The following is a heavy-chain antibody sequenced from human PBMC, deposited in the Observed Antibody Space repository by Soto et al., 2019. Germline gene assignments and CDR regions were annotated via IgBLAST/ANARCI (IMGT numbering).Heavy chain of an antibody. Sequence: SETLSLTCTVSGGSISSSSYYWGWIRQPPGKGLEWIGYIYYSGSTNYNPSLKSRVTISVDTSKNQFSLKLSSVTAADTAVYYCAREDIVVVPAAMQGGGAGMDVWGQVTTVTVSS. J-gene: IGHJ6*02. V-gene: IGHV4-61*01. CDR1: GGSISSSSYY. D-gene: IGHD2-2*01. CDR3: AREDIVVVPAAMQGGGAGMDV. CDR2: IYYSGST.